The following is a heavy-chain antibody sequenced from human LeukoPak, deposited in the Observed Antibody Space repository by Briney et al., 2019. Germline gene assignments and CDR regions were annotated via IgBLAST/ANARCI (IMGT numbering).Heavy chain of an antibody. CDR2: IYYSGNT. CDR1: GYSISSNNW. Sequence: SETLSLTCAVSGYSISSNNWWAWSRQPPGKGLEWIGYIYYSGNTYYNPYNPSLTSRVTMSVDTSKNQFSLKLDSVTEIDTAMYYCARNQAVAANRGAFDIWGQGTMVTVSS. D-gene: IGHD6-19*01. V-gene: IGHV4-28*01. J-gene: IGHJ3*02. CDR3: ARNQAVAANRGAFDI.